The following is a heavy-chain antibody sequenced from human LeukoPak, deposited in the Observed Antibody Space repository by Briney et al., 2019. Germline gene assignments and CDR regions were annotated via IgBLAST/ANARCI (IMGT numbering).Heavy chain of an antibody. CDR3: ARDRATRYFDY. CDR2: IYYDGSNK. Sequence: GGSLTLSCAASGFTFSDYGMHWVRQAPGKGLEWVALIYYDGSNKYFADSVKRRFTISRDNSRNTLYLQMSSLRVEDTAVYYCARDRATRYFDYWGQGTLVTVSS. D-gene: IGHD2-15*01. V-gene: IGHV3-33*01. J-gene: IGHJ4*02. CDR1: GFTFSDYG.